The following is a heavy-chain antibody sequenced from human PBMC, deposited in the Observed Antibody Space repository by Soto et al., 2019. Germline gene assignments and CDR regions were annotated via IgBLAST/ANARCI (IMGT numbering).Heavy chain of an antibody. J-gene: IGHJ6*02. V-gene: IGHV1-69*13. D-gene: IGHD3-3*01. CDR2: IIPIFGTA. Sequence: EASLKVSCKASGGTFNSYAISWVRQAPGQGLEWMGGIIPIFGTANYAQKFQGRVTITADESTSTAYMELSSLRSEDTAVYYCARLEGFWSGYSQSYYYYYGMDVWGQGTTVTVSS. CDR1: GGTFNSYA. CDR3: ARLEGFWSGYSQSYYYYYGMDV.